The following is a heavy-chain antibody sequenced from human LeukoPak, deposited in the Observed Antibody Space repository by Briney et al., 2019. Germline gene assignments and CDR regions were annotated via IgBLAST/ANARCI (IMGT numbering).Heavy chain of an antibody. CDR2: IYTSGST. CDR1: GGSISSSSYY. J-gene: IGHJ6*04. Sequence: SETLSLTCTVSGGSISSSSYYWSWIRQPAGKGLEWIGRIYTSGSTNYNPSLRSRVTISLDTSKNQFSLKLSSVTAADTAVYYCARDRDIAYCGGDCYPDVWGKGTTVTVSS. CDR3: ARDRDIAYCGGDCYPDV. V-gene: IGHV4-61*02. D-gene: IGHD2-21*02.